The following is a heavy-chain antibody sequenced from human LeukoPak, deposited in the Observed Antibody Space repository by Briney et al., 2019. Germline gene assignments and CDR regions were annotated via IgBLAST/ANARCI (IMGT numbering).Heavy chain of an antibody. CDR3: ARGYSSGWTLYYFDY. V-gene: IGHV3-30*02. CDR2: IQNDGNNK. D-gene: IGHD6-19*01. Sequence: GGSLRLSCAASGFTFSSNGMHWVRQAPGKGLEWVAFIQNDGNNKKYGDSVKGRFTISRDTSMNTLYLQMNSLRPEDTAVYYCARGYSSGWTLYYFDYWGQGTLVTVSS. J-gene: IGHJ4*02. CDR1: GFTFSSNG.